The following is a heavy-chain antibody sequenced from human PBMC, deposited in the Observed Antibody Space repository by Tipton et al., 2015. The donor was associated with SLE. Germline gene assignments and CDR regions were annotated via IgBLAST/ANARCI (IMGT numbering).Heavy chain of an antibody. D-gene: IGHD3-10*01. J-gene: IGHJ6*02. V-gene: IGHV1-2*02. CDR1: GYRFTGYY. CDR3: ARDRGLAVTWLGRQNYNPYYGMDV. CDR2: INPYTGGT. Sequence: QSGAEVKKPGASVKVSCKASGYRFTGYYIHWVRQAPGQGLEWMGWINPYTGGTNYAQKFHGRVIMTRDTSISTVYMELSSLRSDDTAVYFCARDRGLAVTWLGRQNYNPYYGMDVWGQGTTVTVSS.